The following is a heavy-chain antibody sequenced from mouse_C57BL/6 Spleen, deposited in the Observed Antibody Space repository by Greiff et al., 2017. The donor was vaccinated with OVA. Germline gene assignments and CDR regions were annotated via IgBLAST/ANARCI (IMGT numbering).Heavy chain of an antibody. CDR1: GISITTGNYR. D-gene: IGHD2-12*01. CDR3: ARDRYRGHFDV. Sequence: VQLQQSGPGLVKPSQTVFLTCTVTGISITTGNYRWGWIRQFPGHKLEWIGYIYYSGTITYNPSLTSRTPITSDTPKNPFFLEMNSLSADDTATYYCARDRYRGHFDVWGTGTTVTVSA. V-gene: IGHV3-5*01. CDR2: IYYSGTI. J-gene: IGHJ1*03.